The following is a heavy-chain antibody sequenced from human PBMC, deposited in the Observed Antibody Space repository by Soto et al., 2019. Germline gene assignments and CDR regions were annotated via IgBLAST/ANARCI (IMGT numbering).Heavy chain of an antibody. CDR3: AKSETGYFQH. Sequence: QVHLVEPGGGVVQPGRSLRLSCAASGFTFSSYGMHWVRQAPGKGLEWVAVISYDGSNKYYADSVKGRFTISGDNSKNTLYLQMNSLRAEDTAVYYCAKSETGYFQHWGQGTLVTVSS. J-gene: IGHJ1*01. V-gene: IGHV3-30*18. CDR2: ISYDGSNK. CDR1: GFTFSSYG.